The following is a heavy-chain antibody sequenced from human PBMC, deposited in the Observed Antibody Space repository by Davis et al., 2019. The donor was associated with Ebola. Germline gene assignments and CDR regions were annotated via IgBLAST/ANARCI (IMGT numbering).Heavy chain of an antibody. D-gene: IGHD3-10*01. J-gene: IGHJ4*02. CDR3: ARGITMVQGVTWFDY. CDR1: GYTFTSYG. CDR2: ISAYNGNT. V-gene: IGHV1-18*01. Sequence: ASVKVSCKASGYTFTSYGISWVRQAPGQGLEWMGWISAYNGNTNYAQKLQGRVTMTTDTSTSTAYMELRSLRSDDTAVYYCARGITMVQGVTWFDYWGQGTLVTVSS.